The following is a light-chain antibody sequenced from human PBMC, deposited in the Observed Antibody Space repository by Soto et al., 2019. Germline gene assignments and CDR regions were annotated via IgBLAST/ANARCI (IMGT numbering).Light chain of an antibody. V-gene: IGKV1-12*01. CDR1: QDIGRR. CDR3: LQVYSFPRT. Sequence: DIQVTQSPSSVSASVGDRFTITCRAGQDIGRRLAWFQQKPGKAPKYLIQAASSLQGGVPSTFSGSGSGTDFTLTINTLHPEDFATYYCLQVYSFPRTFGHGTKVDI. CDR2: AAS. J-gene: IGKJ1*01.